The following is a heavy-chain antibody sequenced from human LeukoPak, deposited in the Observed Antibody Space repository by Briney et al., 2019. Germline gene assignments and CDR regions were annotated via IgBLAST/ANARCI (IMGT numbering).Heavy chain of an antibody. V-gene: IGHV3-23*01. D-gene: IGHD3-22*01. J-gene: IGHJ4*02. CDR1: GFIFNNYG. CDR2: ISNDGGGT. CDR3: AKGSSGYFFDL. Sequence: GGSLRLSCAASGFIFNNYGLVWVRQAPGKGLEWVSAISNDGGGTTYADFVKGRFSVSRVNSKNTLFLQMNSLRAEDTALYYCAKGSSGYFFDLWGQGTLVTVSS.